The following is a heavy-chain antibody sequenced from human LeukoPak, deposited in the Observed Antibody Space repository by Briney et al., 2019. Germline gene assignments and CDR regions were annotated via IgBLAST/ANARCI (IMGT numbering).Heavy chain of an antibody. V-gene: IGHV4-34*01. CDR2: INHSGST. CDR1: GGSFSGYY. J-gene: IGHJ5*02. D-gene: IGHD3-10*01. Sequence: SETLSLTCAVYGGSFSGYYWSWIRQPPGKGLEWIGEINHSGSTNYNPSLESRVTMSVDTSKNQISLKLKSVTAADTAVYYCARDSGTSGEVKFDPWGQGALVTVSS. CDR3: ARDSGTSGEVKFDP.